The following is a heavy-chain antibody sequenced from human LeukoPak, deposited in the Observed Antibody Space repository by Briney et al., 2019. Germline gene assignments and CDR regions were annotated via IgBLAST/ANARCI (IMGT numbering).Heavy chain of an antibody. Sequence: SETLSLTCTVSDGSTTGTRYYWGWFRQTPGKGPEWIGNINYRGAVYYNPSLRSRATISLDTSKNQFPLRLTSVTAADTAVYFCAKVTKYDNSRNNYYMDVWGKGTTVTVSS. D-gene: IGHD4-17*01. CDR1: DGSTTGTRYY. J-gene: IGHJ6*03. CDR2: INYRGAV. V-gene: IGHV4-39*06. CDR3: AKVTKYDNSRNNYYMDV.